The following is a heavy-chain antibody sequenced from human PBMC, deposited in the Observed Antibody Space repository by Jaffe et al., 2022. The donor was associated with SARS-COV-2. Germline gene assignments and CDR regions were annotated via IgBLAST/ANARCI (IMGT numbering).Heavy chain of an antibody. CDR3: ARTPSQYYDYVWGSYRYPAAFDY. J-gene: IGHJ4*02. CDR2: IYPGDSDT. V-gene: IGHV5-51*01. D-gene: IGHD3-16*02. CDR1: GYSFTSYW. Sequence: EVQLVQSGAEVKKPGESLKISCKGSGYSFTSYWIGWVRQMPGKGLEWMGIIYPGDSDTRYSPSFQGQVTISADKSISTAYLQWSSLKASDTAMYYCARTPSQYYDYVWGSYRYPAAFDYWGQGTLVTVSS.